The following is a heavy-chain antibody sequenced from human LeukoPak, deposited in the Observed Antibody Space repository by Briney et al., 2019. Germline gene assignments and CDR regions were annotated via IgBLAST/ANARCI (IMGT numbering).Heavy chain of an antibody. CDR2: IYYSGST. V-gene: IGHV4-59*08. J-gene: IGHJ2*01. CDR1: GGSISSYY. CDR3: ARPMVTGWSTTFNWYFDL. D-gene: IGHD2-21*02. Sequence: SETLSLTCTVSGGSISSYYWSWIRQPPGKGLEWIGYIYYSGSTYYNPSLKSRVTISVDTSKNQFSLKLSSVTAADTAVYYCARPMVTGWSTTFNWYFDLWGRGTLVTVSS.